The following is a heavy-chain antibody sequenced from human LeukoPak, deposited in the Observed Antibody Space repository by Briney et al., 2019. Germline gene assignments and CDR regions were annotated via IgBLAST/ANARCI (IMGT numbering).Heavy chain of an antibody. Sequence: SETLSLTCTVSGGSISSYYWSWIRQPPGKGLEWIGYIYYSVSTNYNPSLKSRVTISVDTSKNQFSLKLSSVTAADTAAYYCARGTGYPQYFDYWGQGTLVTVSS. J-gene: IGHJ4*02. CDR1: GGSISSYY. CDR2: IYYSVST. D-gene: IGHD3/OR15-3a*01. V-gene: IGHV4-59*01. CDR3: ARGTGYPQYFDY.